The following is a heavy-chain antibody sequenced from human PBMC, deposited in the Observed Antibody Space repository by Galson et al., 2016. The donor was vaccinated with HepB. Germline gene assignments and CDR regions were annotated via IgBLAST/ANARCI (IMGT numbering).Heavy chain of an antibody. CDR1: GDSITGTYYY. CDR2: ADVLGGA. CDR3: ARDTMSALDV. Sequence: TLSLTCDVSGDSITGTYYYWSWIRQPAGRGLEWIGRADVLGGANYSPSLKNRVTILVETSKNQFSLKLTSVTAADTAVYYCARDTMSALDVWGKGTTVRVSA. V-gene: IGHV4-61*02. J-gene: IGHJ6*04. D-gene: IGHD3-3*01.